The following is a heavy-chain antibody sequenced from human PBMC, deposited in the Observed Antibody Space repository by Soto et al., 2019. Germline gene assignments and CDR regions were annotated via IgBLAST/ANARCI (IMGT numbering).Heavy chain of an antibody. J-gene: IGHJ4*02. Sequence: EVQLLESGGGLVQPGGSLRLSCAVSGFTFSNYAMTWVRQAPGKGPEWVSSISGAGGVTHYADSVRGRFTISRDNSKNTLYLQMNSLRADDTAVYYCAKDKSRGVTVTPDYWGQGTLVTVSS. CDR3: AKDKSRGVTVTPDY. CDR1: GFTFSNYA. CDR2: ISGAGGVT. V-gene: IGHV3-23*01. D-gene: IGHD4-17*01.